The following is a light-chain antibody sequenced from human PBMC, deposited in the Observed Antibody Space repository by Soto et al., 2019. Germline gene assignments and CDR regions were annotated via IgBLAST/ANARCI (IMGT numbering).Light chain of an antibody. CDR2: GHS. CDR3: PSYDSSLSGWV. Sequence: QSALTQPPSVSGAPGQRVTISCTGSSSNIGAGYDVHWYQQLPGKAPKHLIYGHSNRPSGLPDRFSGSKSGTSASLASTGLQAEDEADYFCPSYDSSLSGWVFGGGTKLTV. CDR1: SSNIGAGYD. V-gene: IGLV1-40*01. J-gene: IGLJ3*02.